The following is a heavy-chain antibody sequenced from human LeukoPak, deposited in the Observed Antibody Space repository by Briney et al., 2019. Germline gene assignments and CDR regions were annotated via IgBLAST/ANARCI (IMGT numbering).Heavy chain of an antibody. V-gene: IGHV3-21*01. CDR2: ISSSSSYI. CDR3: ARDITEYSYFDY. CDR1: GFTFSSYS. Sequence: GGSLRLSCAASGFTFSSYSMNWVRQAPGKGLEWVSSISSSSSYIYYADSVKGRFTISRDNAKNSLYLQMNSLRAEDTAVYYRARDITEYSYFDYWGQGTLVTVSS. D-gene: IGHD1-14*01. J-gene: IGHJ4*02.